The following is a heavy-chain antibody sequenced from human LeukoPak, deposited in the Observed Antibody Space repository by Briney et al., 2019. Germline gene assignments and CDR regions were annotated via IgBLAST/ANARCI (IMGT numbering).Heavy chain of an antibody. CDR1: GGSISSNTYY. CDR3: ARHADYFDPSHIDY. D-gene: IGHD3-10*01. Sequence: SETLSLTCTVSGGSISSNTYYWGWIRQPPGKGLEWIGSIYYSGSTYYNPSLKSRVTISVDTSKNQFSLKLTSVTAADTAVFYCARHADYFDPSHIDYWGQGTLVTVSS. J-gene: IGHJ4*02. CDR2: IYYSGST. V-gene: IGHV4-39*01.